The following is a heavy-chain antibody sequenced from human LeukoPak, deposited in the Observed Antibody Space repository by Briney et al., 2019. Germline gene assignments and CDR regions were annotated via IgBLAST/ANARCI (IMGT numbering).Heavy chain of an antibody. CDR2: ISYDGSNK. J-gene: IGHJ4*02. CDR1: GFTFSSYG. D-gene: IGHD3-9*01. V-gene: IGHV3-30*18. CDR3: AKAYYDILTGLIDY. Sequence: PGGSLRLSCAAPGFTFSSYGMHWVRQAPGKGLEWVAVISYDGSNKYYADSVKGRFTISRDNSKNTLYLQMNSLRAEDTAVYSCAKAYYDILTGLIDYWGQGTLVTVSS.